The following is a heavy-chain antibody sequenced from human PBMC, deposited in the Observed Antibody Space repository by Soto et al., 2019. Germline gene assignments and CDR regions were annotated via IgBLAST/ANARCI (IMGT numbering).Heavy chain of an antibody. CDR1: GGSISSSSYY. V-gene: IGHV4-39*01. Sequence: SETLSLTCTVSGGSISSSSYYWGWIRQPPVKGLEWIGSIYYSGSTYYNPSLKSRVTISVDTSKNQFSLKLSSVTAADTAVYYCARPLLGWAETAADYYYGMDVWGQGTTVTISS. CDR3: ARPLLGWAETAADYYYGMDV. J-gene: IGHJ6*02. D-gene: IGHD3-3*01. CDR2: IYYSGST.